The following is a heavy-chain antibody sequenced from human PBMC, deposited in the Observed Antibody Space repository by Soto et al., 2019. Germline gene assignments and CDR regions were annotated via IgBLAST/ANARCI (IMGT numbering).Heavy chain of an antibody. V-gene: IGHV3-53*02. Sequence: EMQLVETGGDLIQPGGSLRLSCAASGFTVSGNYMSWVRQAPGKGLEWVSVIYSGGSTYYADSVKGRFTISRDNSKNTLNLQMNSLRADDTAVYYCARDGGLAEDGMDVWGQGTTVTVSS. CDR1: GFTVSGNY. CDR3: ARDGGLAEDGMDV. CDR2: IYSGGST. D-gene: IGHD3-10*01. J-gene: IGHJ6*02.